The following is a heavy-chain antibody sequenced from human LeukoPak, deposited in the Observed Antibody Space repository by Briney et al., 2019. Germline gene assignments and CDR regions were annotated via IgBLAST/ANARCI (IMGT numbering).Heavy chain of an antibody. CDR2: IKQDGSEK. D-gene: IGHD3-16*01. Sequence: GGSLRLSCAASGFTFSSYTINWVRQAPGKGLEWVANIKQDGSEKYYVDSVKGRFTISRDNAKNSLYLQMNSLRAEDTAVYYCAREGVYWGQGTLVTVSS. V-gene: IGHV3-7*01. J-gene: IGHJ4*02. CDR3: AREGVY. CDR1: GFTFSSYT.